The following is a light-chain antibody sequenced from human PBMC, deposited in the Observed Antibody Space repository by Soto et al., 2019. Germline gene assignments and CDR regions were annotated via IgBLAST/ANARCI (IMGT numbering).Light chain of an antibody. V-gene: IGLV2-8*01. CDR1: SSDVGAYKF. Sequence: QFALTQPPSASGSPGQPVTISCTGTSSDVGAYKFVSWYQQNPGKAPKLIIYDVTKRPTGVPDRFSGSKSGNTASLTVSGLQAEDEADYYCSSYAGNSNYVFGSGTKVTVL. CDR2: DVT. CDR3: SSYAGNSNYV. J-gene: IGLJ1*01.